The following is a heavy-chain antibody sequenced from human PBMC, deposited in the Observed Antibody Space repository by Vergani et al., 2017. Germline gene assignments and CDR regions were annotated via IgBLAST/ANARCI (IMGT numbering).Heavy chain of an antibody. CDR2: IWYDGSNK. CDR3: ARGPYSSSSAFTYYYYYYMDV. D-gene: IGHD6-6*01. Sequence: VQLLESGGGLVQPGGSLRLSCAASGFTFSSYAMSWVRQAPGKGLEWVAVIWYDGSNKYYADSVKGRFTISRDNSKNTLYLQMNSLRAEDTAVYYCARGPYSSSSAFTYYYYYYMDVWGKGTTVTVSS. J-gene: IGHJ6*03. CDR1: GFTFSSYA. V-gene: IGHV3-33*08.